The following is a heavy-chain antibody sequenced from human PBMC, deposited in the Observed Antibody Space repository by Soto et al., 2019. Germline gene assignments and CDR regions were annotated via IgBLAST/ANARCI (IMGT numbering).Heavy chain of an antibody. CDR1: GFTFSSYA. CDR3: AKGAVGGTLGADDWFDP. D-gene: IGHD1-26*01. J-gene: IGHJ5*02. CDR2: ISGSGPGL. Sequence: EVHLLESGGNLIQPGGSLRLSCAASGFTFSSYAMYWVRQAPGKGLEWVSGISGSGPGLFYVDSVKGRFTIFRDNSKNTLYLQMNSLRGEDTAVYYCAKGAVGGTLGADDWFDPWGQGTLVTVSS. V-gene: IGHV3-23*01.